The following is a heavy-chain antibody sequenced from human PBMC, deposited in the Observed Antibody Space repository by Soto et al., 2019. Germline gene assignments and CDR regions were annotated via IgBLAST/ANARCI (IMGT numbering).Heavy chain of an antibody. D-gene: IGHD3-10*01. CDR3: ASDYNAYQRQHVFDI. J-gene: IGHJ3*02. CDR2: INPSGAST. Sequence: HVQLVQSGAEVKKPGASVKVACKASGYSFNSYYMHWVRQAPGQGPEWMGVINPSGASTSYAQKFQGRVTMTRDTSTSTVYMELSSLRSEDTALYYCASDYNAYQRQHVFDIWGQGTLVTVSS. V-gene: IGHV1-46*02. CDR1: GYSFNSYY.